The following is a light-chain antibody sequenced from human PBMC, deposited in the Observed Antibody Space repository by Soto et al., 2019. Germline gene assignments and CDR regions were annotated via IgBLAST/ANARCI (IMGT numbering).Light chain of an antibody. CDR3: QQYGTSPYT. CDR1: QSVRSRF. Sequence: EIVLTQSPGTLSLSPGERASLSCRSSQSVRSRFLAWYQQKPGQAPRLLIYGASYRATGKPDRFSGGGSGTDFTLTISRLEPEDFAVYYCQQYGTSPYTFGQGTKVDIK. V-gene: IGKV3-20*01. J-gene: IGKJ2*01. CDR2: GAS.